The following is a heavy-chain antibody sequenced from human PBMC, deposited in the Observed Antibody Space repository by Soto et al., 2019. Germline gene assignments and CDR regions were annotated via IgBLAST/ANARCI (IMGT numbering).Heavy chain of an antibody. Sequence: GESLKISCKASGYIIKNYWIGWVRQMPGQGLEWMGIIFPDDSDTRYSPSFQGHVTISVDKSISTAYVQWSSLKASDSAIYYCFRGGVTSRTFDYWGQGTLVTVS. CDR2: IFPDDSDT. V-gene: IGHV5-51*01. D-gene: IGHD3-16*01. J-gene: IGHJ4*02. CDR1: GYIIKNYW. CDR3: FRGGVTSRTFDY.